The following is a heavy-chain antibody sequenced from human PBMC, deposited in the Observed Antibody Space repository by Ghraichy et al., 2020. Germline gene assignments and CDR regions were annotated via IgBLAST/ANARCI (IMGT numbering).Heavy chain of an antibody. V-gene: IGHV1-69*04. CDR1: GGTFSSYA. J-gene: IGHJ4*02. D-gene: IGHD1-26*01. CDR2: IIPILGIA. Sequence: SVKVSCKASGGTFSSYAISWVRQAPGQGLEWMGRIIPILGIANYAQKFQGRVTITADKSTSTAYMELSSLRSEDTAVYYCARVPVGSPADYWGQGTLVTVSS. CDR3: ARVPVGSPADY.